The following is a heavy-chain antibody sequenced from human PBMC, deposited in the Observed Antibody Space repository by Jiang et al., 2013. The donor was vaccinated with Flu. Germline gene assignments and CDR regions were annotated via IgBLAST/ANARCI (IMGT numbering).Heavy chain of an antibody. CDR2: INHSGST. Sequence: LLKPSETLSLTCAVYGGSFSGYYWSWIRQPPGKGLEWIGEINHSGSTDYNPSLKSRVTISVDTSKNQFSLKLRSVTAADTAVYYCASRGGTQTPKRINSDREGWGQGTLVTVSS. V-gene: IGHV4-34*01. CDR1: GGSFSGYY. CDR3: ASRGGTQTPKRINSDREG. J-gene: IGHJ4*02. D-gene: IGHD3-10*01.